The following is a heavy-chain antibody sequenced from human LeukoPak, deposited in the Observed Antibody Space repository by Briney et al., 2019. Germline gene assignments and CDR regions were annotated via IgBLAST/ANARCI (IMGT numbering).Heavy chain of an antibody. J-gene: IGHJ6*03. CDR1: GFTFSSYS. V-gene: IGHV3-48*01. CDR2: ISSSSSTI. Sequence: GGSLRLSCAASGFTFSSYSVNWVRQAPGKGLEWVSYISSSSSTIYYADSVKGRFTISRDNAKNSLYLQMNSLRAEDTAVYYCARDHVYYYYYMDVWGKGTTVTVSS. CDR3: ARDHVYYYYYMDV.